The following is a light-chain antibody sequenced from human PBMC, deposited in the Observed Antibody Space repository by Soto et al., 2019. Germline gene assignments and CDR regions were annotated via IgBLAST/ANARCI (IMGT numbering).Light chain of an antibody. CDR1: QSVGTY. V-gene: IGKV1-39*01. J-gene: IGKJ4*01. CDR3: HQSYSSPVT. Sequence: DNPLTKCPAPVPVFFGYRFTIISLASQSVGTYLNWYQQRPGKAPKILIDAASSLQSGVPSRFSGGGSGTDFTLTISSLQPEDFATYYCHQSYSSPVTVGGGTKVDIK. CDR2: AAS.